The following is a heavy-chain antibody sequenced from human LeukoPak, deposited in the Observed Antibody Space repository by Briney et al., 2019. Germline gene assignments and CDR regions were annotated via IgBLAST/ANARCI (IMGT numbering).Heavy chain of an antibody. V-gene: IGHV3-30-3*01. Sequence: SLSLSCDGSGFTFSTYAMEWVRPAPGKGLEWAAIISNDGTNKYYEDSVKGRFTLARDNSKNTVYLQMNGLRAEDTALYYGARDVGLGRGWYGCDYWGQGTLVTVSS. D-gene: IGHD6-19*01. J-gene: IGHJ4*02. CDR2: ISNDGTNK. CDR1: GFTFSTYA. CDR3: ARDVGLGRGWYGCDY.